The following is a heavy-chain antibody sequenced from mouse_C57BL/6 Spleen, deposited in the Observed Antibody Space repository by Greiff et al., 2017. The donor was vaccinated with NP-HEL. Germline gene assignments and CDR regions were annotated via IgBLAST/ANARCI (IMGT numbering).Heavy chain of an antibody. CDR1: GYTFTSYW. J-gene: IGHJ1*03. CDR2: IHPNSGIT. CDR3: AREGITTVVARYFDV. V-gene: IGHV1-64*01. D-gene: IGHD1-1*01. Sequence: VQLQQSGAELVKPGASVKLSCKASGYTFTSYWMHWVQQRPGQGLEWIGMIHPNSGITNYNEKFKSKATLTVDKSSSTAYMQLSSLTSEDSAVYYCAREGITTVVARYFDVWGTGTTVTVSS.